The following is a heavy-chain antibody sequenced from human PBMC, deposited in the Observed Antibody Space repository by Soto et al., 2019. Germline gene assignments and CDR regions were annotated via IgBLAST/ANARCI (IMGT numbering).Heavy chain of an antibody. V-gene: IGHV4-39*01. CDR1: GGSISSSSYY. CDR3: ARRYAGQWNPLQNYYYYYGMDV. CDR2: IYYSGST. Sequence: PSATLSLTCTVSGGSISSSSYYWGWIRQPPGKGLEWIGSIYYSGSTYYNPSLKSRVTISVDTSKNQFSLKLSSVTAADTAVYYCARRYAGQWNPLQNYYYYYGMDVWGQGTTVTVSS. D-gene: IGHD1-1*01. J-gene: IGHJ6*02.